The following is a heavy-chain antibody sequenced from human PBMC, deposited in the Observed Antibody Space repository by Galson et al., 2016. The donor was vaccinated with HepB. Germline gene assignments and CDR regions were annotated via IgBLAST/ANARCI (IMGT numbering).Heavy chain of an antibody. J-gene: IGHJ3*02. Sequence: SLRLSCAASGFTLDHYAMHWVRQAPGKGLEWVSGISWNSGSIGYADSVKGRFTISRDNSKNSLYLQMNSLRAGDTALYYCAKDSGAYYYDSSGYRRNAFDMWCQGTMVTVSS. CDR1: GFTLDHYA. V-gene: IGHV3-9*01. D-gene: IGHD3-22*01. CDR3: AKDSGAYYYDSSGYRRNAFDM. CDR2: ISWNSGSI.